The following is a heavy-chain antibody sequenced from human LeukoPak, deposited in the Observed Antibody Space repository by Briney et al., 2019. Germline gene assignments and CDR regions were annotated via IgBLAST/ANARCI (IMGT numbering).Heavy chain of an antibody. CDR2: ISAYNGNT. D-gene: IGHD3-22*01. CDR3: ARENYYDSSGYPTRDY. CDR1: GYTFTSYG. Sequence: ASVKVSCKASGYTFTSYGISWVRQAPGQGLEWMGWISAYNGNTNYAQKLQGRVTMTTDTSTSTAYMELRSLRSDDTAVYYCARENYYDSSGYPTRDYWGQGTLVTVSS. V-gene: IGHV1-18*01. J-gene: IGHJ4*02.